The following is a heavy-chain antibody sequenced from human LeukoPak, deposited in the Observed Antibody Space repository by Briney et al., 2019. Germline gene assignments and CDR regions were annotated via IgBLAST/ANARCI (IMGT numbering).Heavy chain of an antibody. CDR2: INPSGGST. CDR3: AKHHSTLLWFGELLRAYYFDY. V-gene: IGHV1-46*01. J-gene: IGHJ4*02. Sequence: ASVKVSCKASGYIITGYHMHWVRQAPGQGLEWIGIINPSGGSTSYAQKFQGRVTWTRDTSTSTVYMELSSLRSEDTAVYYCAKHHSTLLWFGELLRAYYFDYWGQGTLVTVSS. D-gene: IGHD3-10*01. CDR1: GYIITGYH.